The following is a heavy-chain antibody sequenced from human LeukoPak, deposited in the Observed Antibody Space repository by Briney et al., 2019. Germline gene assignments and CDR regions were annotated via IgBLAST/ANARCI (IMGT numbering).Heavy chain of an antibody. D-gene: IGHD2-15*01. V-gene: IGHV1-2*02. CDR3: ARGDMYFQDSSYRSLDH. J-gene: IGHJ4*02. CDR1: GYNFGGYY. CDR2: ISPKGDET. Sequence: ASVKVSFESSGYNFGGYYIHWVRQAPGLGLEWMGWISPKGDETKYAQKFQGRLTVTRDTSISTTYLDLSGLRSDDTAVYYCARGDMYFQDSSYRSLDHWGQGTLVTVSS.